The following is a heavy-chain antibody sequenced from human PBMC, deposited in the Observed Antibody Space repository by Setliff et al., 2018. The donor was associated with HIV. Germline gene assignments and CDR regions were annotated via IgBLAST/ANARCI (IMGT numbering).Heavy chain of an antibody. D-gene: IGHD5-18*01. CDR2: IYHSEYT. CDR1: GGSISSDNW. J-gene: IGHJ5*02. Sequence: TLSLTCAVSGGSISSDNWWTWVRQPPGKGLEWIGEIYHSEYTNYNASLKSRVSMSVDKSKNQFSLKLTSVTAADTAVYYCANWNTTIDEDAWGQGTLVTLSS. V-gene: IGHV4-4*02. CDR3: ANWNTTIDEDA.